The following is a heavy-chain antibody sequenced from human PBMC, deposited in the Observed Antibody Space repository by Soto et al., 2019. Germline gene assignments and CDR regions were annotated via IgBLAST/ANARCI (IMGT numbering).Heavy chain of an antibody. Sequence: GGSLRLSCAASGFTFSDYYMSWIRQAPGKGLEWVSYISSSSSYTNYADSVKGRFTISRDNAKNSLYLQMNSLRAEDTAVYYCALTTVTTMYYFDYWGQGTLVTVSS. CDR3: ALTTVTTMYYFDY. V-gene: IGHV3-11*06. CDR2: ISSSSSYT. CDR1: GFTFSDYY. J-gene: IGHJ4*02. D-gene: IGHD4-17*01.